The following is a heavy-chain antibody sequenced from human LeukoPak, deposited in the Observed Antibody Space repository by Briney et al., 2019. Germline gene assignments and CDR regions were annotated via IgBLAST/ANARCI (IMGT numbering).Heavy chain of an antibody. CDR1: GFIFSSYW. CDR3: ARSYGGNSECDY. CDR2: IKQDGSEK. Sequence: PGGSLRLSCAAPGFIFSSYWMSWVRQAPGKGLEWVANIKQDGSEKYYVDSVKGRFTISRDNAKNSLYLQMNSLRAEDTAVYYCARSYGGNSECDYWGQGTLVTVSS. J-gene: IGHJ4*02. D-gene: IGHD4-23*01. V-gene: IGHV3-7*01.